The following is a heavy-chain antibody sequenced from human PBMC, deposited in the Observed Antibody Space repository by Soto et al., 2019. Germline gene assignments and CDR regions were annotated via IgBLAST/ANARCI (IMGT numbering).Heavy chain of an antibody. J-gene: IGHJ4*02. D-gene: IGHD4-17*01. Sequence: TSETLSLTSSVSDGSIRSSSYYWGWIRQPPGKGLEWIGSIYYSGSTYYNPSLKSRVTISVDTSKNQFSLKLSSVAAADTAVYYCARREPDYGDYSFLFDYWGQGTLVTVSS. CDR2: IYYSGST. V-gene: IGHV4-39*01. CDR1: DGSIRSSSYY. CDR3: ARREPDYGDYSFLFDY.